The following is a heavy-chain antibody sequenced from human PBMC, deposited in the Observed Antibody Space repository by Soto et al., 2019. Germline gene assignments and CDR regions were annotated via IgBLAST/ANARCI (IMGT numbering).Heavy chain of an antibody. Sequence: SETLSLTCTGSGGSISSSSYYWGWIREPPGKGLEWIGSIYYSGSTYYNPSLKSRVTISVDTSKNQFSLKRSSVTAADTAVYYCARRLYYDSSGFEGGGMDVWGQGTTVP. CDR1: GGSISSSSYY. V-gene: IGHV4-39*01. CDR2: IYYSGST. D-gene: IGHD3-22*01. CDR3: ARRLYYDSSGFEGGGMDV. J-gene: IGHJ6*02.